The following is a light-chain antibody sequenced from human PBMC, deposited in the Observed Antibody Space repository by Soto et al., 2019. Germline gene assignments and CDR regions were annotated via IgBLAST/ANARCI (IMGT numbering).Light chain of an antibody. CDR1: QSVSSN. Sequence: EIVMTQSPSTLSASPGERATLSCRASQSVSSNLAWYQQKPGQAPRLLIYDASTRDYDVPARFSGSGSGTDFTLTISGLEPEDSAIYYCQDRSSWPLGTFGQGTKVDIK. J-gene: IGKJ1*01. V-gene: IGKV3-11*01. CDR2: DAS. CDR3: QDRSSWPLGT.